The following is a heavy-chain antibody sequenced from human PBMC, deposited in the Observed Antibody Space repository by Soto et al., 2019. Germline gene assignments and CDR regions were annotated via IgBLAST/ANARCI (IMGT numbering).Heavy chain of an antibody. V-gene: IGHV1-69*01. CDR1: GGTFSSYA. CDR2: IIPIFGTA. J-gene: IGHJ4*02. Sequence: QVQLVQSGAEVKKPGSSVKVSCKASGGTFSSYAISWVRQAPGQGLEWMGGIIPIFGTANYAQKFQGRVTITEDESTSTAYMELSSLRSEDTAVYYCARPTVPYCSSTSCYYDYWGQGTLVTVSS. CDR3: ARPTVPYCSSTSCYYDY. D-gene: IGHD2-2*01.